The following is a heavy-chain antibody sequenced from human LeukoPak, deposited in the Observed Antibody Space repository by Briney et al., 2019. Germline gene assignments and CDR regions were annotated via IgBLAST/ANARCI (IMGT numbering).Heavy chain of an antibody. CDR2: IYHAVST. CDR3: ARHNIAENFFDP. J-gene: IGHJ5*02. Sequence: SETLSLTCTVSGYSIDDGYYRGWLQQPPREGLELIGIIYHAVSTYYTPSLKSRVILSLDTSKNHFTLRMNAVTAAATALYSWARHNIAENFFDPRGQGNLVTVSS. V-gene: IGHV4-38-2*02. CDR1: GYSIDDGYY. D-gene: IGHD1-1*01.